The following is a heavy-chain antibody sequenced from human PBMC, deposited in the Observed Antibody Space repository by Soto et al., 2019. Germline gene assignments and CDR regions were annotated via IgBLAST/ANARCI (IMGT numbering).Heavy chain of an antibody. V-gene: IGHV4-31*03. J-gene: IGHJ5*02. D-gene: IGHD4-17*01. CDR3: ARVTTVTTNWFDP. Sequence: PSETLSLTCTVSGGSISSGGYYWSWIRQHPGKGLEWIGYIYYSGSTYYNPSLKSRVTISVDTSKNQFSLKLSSVTAADTAVYYCARVTTVTTNWFDPWGQGTLVTVSS. CDR2: IYYSGST. CDR1: GGSISSGGYY.